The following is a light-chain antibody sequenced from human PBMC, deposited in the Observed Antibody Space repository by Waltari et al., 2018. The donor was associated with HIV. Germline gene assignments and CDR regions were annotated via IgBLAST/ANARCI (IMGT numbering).Light chain of an antibody. Sequence: QSVLTQPPSVSASPLQKVTISCSASSSNIGHNSVTWYQQLPGTAPKLLIYDSNKRPSGIPDRFSGSKSGTSGTRAITGLQTGDEADYYCGTWDSSLSAWVFGGGTKLTVL. CDR2: DSN. V-gene: IGLV1-51*01. J-gene: IGLJ3*02. CDR1: SSNIGHNS. CDR3: GTWDSSLSAWV.